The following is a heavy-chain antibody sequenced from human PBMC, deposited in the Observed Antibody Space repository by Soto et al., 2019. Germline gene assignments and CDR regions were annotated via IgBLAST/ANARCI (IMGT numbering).Heavy chain of an antibody. V-gene: IGHV4-59*01. CDR3: ARDGGARFFFQAEDGIRDVRSVSAFLLNRSSDL. CDR2: IYYSGST. J-gene: IGHJ2*01. Sequence: PGKGLKWIGYIYYSGSTNYNPSLKSRVTISVYTSKNQFSLKLSSVTAADTAVYYCARDGGARFFFQAEDGIRDVRSVSAFLLNRSSDL. D-gene: IGHD3-10*02.